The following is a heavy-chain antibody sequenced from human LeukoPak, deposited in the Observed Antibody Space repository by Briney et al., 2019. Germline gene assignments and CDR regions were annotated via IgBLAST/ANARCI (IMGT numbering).Heavy chain of an antibody. CDR2: IYHTGST. D-gene: IGHD5-18*01. J-gene: IGHJ4*02. CDR3: ARESVSYDGSFDY. Sequence: PSETLSLTCTVSGGSISSFYWSWIRQPPGEGLEWIGYIYHTGSTNYNPSLKSRVTISVDMSKNQFSLKLSSVTAADTAVYYCARESVSYDGSFDYWGQGTRVTASS. V-gene: IGHV4-59*12. CDR1: GGSISSFY.